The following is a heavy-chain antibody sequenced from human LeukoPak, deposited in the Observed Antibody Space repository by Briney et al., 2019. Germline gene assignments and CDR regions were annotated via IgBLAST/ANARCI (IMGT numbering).Heavy chain of an antibody. J-gene: IGHJ4*02. V-gene: IGHV3-23*01. D-gene: IGHD3-10*01. CDR2: ISGSGGST. Sequence: GGSLRLSCAASGFTFSSYAMSWVRHAARKWLELVSAISGSGGSTYYAVSVKGRFTISRDNSKNTLYLQMNSLRAEDTAVYYCAKETYPIIAGEFDYWGQGTLVTVSS. CDR1: GFTFSSYA. CDR3: AKETYPIIAGEFDY.